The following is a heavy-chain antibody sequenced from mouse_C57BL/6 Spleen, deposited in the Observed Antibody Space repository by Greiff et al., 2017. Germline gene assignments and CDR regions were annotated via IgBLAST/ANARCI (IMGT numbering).Heavy chain of an antibody. CDR1: GYTFTSYG. Sequence: VQLQESGAELARPGASVKLSCKASGYTFTSYGISWVKQRTGQGLEWIGEIYPRSGNTYYNEKFKGKAPLTADKSSSTAYMELRSLTSEDSAVYYGARQDSSGYYYAMDYGGQGTSVTVSS. CDR3: ARQDSSGYYYAMDY. CDR2: IYPRSGNT. J-gene: IGHJ4*01. D-gene: IGHD3-2*02. V-gene: IGHV1-81*01.